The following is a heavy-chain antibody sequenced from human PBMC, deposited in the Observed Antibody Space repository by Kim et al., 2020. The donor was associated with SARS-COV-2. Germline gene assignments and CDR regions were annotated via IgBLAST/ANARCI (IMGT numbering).Heavy chain of an antibody. V-gene: IGHV1-18*01. D-gene: IGHD3-16*01. CDR1: GYPFSSFA. J-gene: IGHJ4*02. Sequence: ASVKVSCKTSGYPFSSFAITWVRQAPGQGLEWMGWISGFNTNANYTEKFQGRLTMTADITSSTAYMDLRSLRSDDTAVYYCARSMFDYSWGTSLKKEYSWGQGTLLTVTS. CDR3: ARSMFDYSWGTSLKKEYS. CDR2: ISGFNTNA.